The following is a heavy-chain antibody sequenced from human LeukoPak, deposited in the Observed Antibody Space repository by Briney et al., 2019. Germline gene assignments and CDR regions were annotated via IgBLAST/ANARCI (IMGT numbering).Heavy chain of an antibody. CDR2: IVVGSGNT. CDR1: GFTFTSSV. D-gene: IGHD3-10*01. J-gene: IGHJ4*02. V-gene: IGHV1-58*01. CDR3: AADRAGSYLRFVY. Sequence: SVKVSCKASGFTFTSSVVQWVRRARGQRLEWIGWIVVGSGNTNYAQKFQERVTITRDMSTSTAYMELSSLRFEDTAVYYCAADRAGSYLRFVYWGQGTPVTVSS.